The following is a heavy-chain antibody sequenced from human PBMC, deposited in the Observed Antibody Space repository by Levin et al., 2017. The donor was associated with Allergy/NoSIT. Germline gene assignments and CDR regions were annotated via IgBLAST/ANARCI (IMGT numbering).Heavy chain of an antibody. V-gene: IGHV3-30*18. CDR1: GFTFSSYG. CDR2: ISYDGSNK. D-gene: IGHD6-13*01. Sequence: LSLTCAASGFTFSSYGMHWVRQAPGKGLEWVAVISYDGSNKYYADSVKGRFTISRDNSKNTLYLQMNSLRAEDTAVYYCAKDLEQGNAYYYYYYGMDVWGQGTTVTVSS. CDR3: AKDLEQGNAYYYYYYGMDV. J-gene: IGHJ6*02.